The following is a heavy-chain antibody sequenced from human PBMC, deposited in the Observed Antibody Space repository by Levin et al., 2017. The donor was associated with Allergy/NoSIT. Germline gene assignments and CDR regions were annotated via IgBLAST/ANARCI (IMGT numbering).Heavy chain of an antibody. D-gene: IGHD1-26*01. J-gene: IGHJ4*02. CDR1: GFTFSSYG. CDR2: ISYDGSNK. V-gene: IGHV3-30*18. CDR3: AKDGWVY. Sequence: GESLKISCAASGFTFSSYGMHWVRQAPGKGLEWVAVISYDGSNKYYADSVKGRFTISRDNSKNTLYLQMNSLRAEDTAVYYCAKDGWVYWGQGTLVTVSS.